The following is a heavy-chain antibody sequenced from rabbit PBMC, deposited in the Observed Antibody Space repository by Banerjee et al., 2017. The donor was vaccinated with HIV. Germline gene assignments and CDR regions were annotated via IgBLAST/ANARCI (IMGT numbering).Heavy chain of an antibody. D-gene: IGHD8-1*01. J-gene: IGHJ4*01. CDR2: IYAGSSGST. Sequence: QEQLVESGGGLVQPEGSLTLTCTASGFSFSSSYWICWVRQAPGKGLEWIACIYAGSSGSTYYASWAKGRFTISKTSSTTVTLQMTSLTAADTATHFCARVDGDISYFNLWGPGTLVTVS. V-gene: IGHV1S45*01. CDR1: GFSFSSSYW. CDR3: ARVDGDISYFNL.